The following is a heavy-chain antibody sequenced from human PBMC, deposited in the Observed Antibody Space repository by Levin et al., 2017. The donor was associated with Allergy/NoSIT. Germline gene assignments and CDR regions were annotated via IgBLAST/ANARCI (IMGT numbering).Heavy chain of an antibody. Sequence: PGESLKISCAASGFTFSANDMTWVRQAPGKGLEWVSTISGSGDSTYSADSVRGRFTISRDNSNSTLYLQMNSLRAEDTAVYYCAKVGSRPYYNYNSRAGRGAFDIWGQGTMVTVSS. CDR2: ISGSGDST. CDR3: AKVGSRPYYNYNSRAGRGAFDI. CDR1: GFTFSAND. J-gene: IGHJ3*02. D-gene: IGHD3-22*01. V-gene: IGHV3-23*01.